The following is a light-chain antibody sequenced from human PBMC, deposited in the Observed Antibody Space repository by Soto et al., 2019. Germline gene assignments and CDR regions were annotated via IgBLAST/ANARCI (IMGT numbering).Light chain of an antibody. CDR3: QQRSNWPTIT. CDR2: DAS. J-gene: IGKJ5*01. CDR1: QSVSSY. V-gene: IGKV3-11*01. Sequence: EIVLTHSPSTLSLSPGGRSNLSCRASQSVSSYLAWYQQKPGQAPRLLIYDASNRATGIPARFSGSGSGTDFTLTISSLETEDFAVYYCQQRSNWPTITFGQGTRLEIK.